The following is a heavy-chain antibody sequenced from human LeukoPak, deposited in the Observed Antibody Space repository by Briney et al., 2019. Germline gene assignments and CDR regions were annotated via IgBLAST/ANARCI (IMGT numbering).Heavy chain of an antibody. CDR1: GYSFTTYW. J-gene: IGHJ4*02. CDR3: ARRGVNSGYFDQ. CDR2: IYPGDSDT. Sequence: GESLKISCKGSGYSFTTYWIGWVRQMPGKDLEWMGIIYPGDSDTKYNPAFRGQVTMSADKSISTAYLLWSSLKASDTAMYYCARRGVNSGYFDQWGQGTLVTVSS. D-gene: IGHD1-26*01. V-gene: IGHV5-51*01.